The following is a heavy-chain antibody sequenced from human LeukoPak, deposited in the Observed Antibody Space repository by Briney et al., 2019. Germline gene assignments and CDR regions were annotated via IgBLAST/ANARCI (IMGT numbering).Heavy chain of an antibody. D-gene: IGHD3-22*01. J-gene: IGHJ4*02. CDR3: AYESSAYYVY. CDR1: GYTLTRNG. CDR2: FSAYNGNT. Sequence: ATVKISCKASGYTLTRNGIIWVRQAPGEGLEWMGWFSAYNGNTNYAQKFQGRVTMTTDTPTSTAYMELRSLRSDDTAVYYCAYESSAYYVYWGQGTLVTVSS. V-gene: IGHV1-18*01.